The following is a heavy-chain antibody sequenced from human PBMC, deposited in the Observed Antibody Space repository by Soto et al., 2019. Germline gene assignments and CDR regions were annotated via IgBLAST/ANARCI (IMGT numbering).Heavy chain of an antibody. Sequence: QVQLQESGPGLVKPSQTLSLTCTVSGGSISSGGYYWSWIRQHPGKGLEWIGYIYYSGSTYYNPSLKSRVTISVDTSKNQFSLKLSSVTAADTAVYYCARGITTRSWYVSDAFDIWGQGTMVTVSS. J-gene: IGHJ3*02. V-gene: IGHV4-31*03. CDR3: ARGITTRSWYVSDAFDI. CDR2: IYYSGST. D-gene: IGHD6-13*01. CDR1: GGSISSGGYY.